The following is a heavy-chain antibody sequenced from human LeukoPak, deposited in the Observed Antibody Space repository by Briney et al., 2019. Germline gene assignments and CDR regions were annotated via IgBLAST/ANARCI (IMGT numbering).Heavy chain of an antibody. J-gene: IGHJ4*02. CDR1: GFTFSTYW. CDR3: ATLKYYFDY. CDR2: IKQDGSEK. Sequence: PGGSLRLSCAASGFTFSTYWMTWVRQAPGKGLEWVANIKQDGSEKYYVDSVKGRFTISRDNAENSLYIQMNSLRAEDTAVYYCATLKYYFDYWGQGTLVTVSS. V-gene: IGHV3-7*05.